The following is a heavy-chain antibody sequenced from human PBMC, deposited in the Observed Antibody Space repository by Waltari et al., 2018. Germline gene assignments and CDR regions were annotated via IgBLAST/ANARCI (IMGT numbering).Heavy chain of an antibody. J-gene: IGHJ2*01. CDR1: GFTFRAYA. CDR2: IGHNGDVT. V-gene: IGHV3-64*01. CDR3: ARELGGWSYFDL. Sequence: EVQLVESGGGLVQPGGSLRLSCAASGFTFRAYAMHWVRQAPGRELEYVSAIGHNGDVTYYASSVKGRFTISRDNSKNTLYLQMGSLRAEDMAVYYCARELGGWSYFDLWGRGTLVTVSS. D-gene: IGHD6-19*01.